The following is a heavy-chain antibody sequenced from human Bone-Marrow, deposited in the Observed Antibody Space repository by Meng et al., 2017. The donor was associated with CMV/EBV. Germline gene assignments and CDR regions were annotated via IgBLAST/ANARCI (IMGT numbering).Heavy chain of an antibody. V-gene: IGHV4-39*07. D-gene: IGHD3-3*01. CDR1: GGSISSSSYY. J-gene: IGHJ6*02. Sequence: ESLKISCTGSGGSISSSSYYWGWIRQPPGKGLEWIGSIYYSGSTNYNPYLKSRVTISVDTSKNQFSLKLSSVTAADTAVYYCERGARNNYDFWSGYHSYYYYYYGMDVWGQGTTVTVSS. CDR3: ERGARNNYDFWSGYHSYYYYYYGMDV. CDR2: IYYSGST.